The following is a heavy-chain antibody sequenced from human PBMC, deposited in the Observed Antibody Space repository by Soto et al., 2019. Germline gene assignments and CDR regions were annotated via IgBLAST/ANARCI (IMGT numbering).Heavy chain of an antibody. V-gene: IGHV4-4*02. J-gene: IGHJ6*02. D-gene: IGHD4-4*01. CDR1: GGSISSSNW. Sequence: LSLTCAVSGGSISSSNWWSWVRQPPGKGLEWIGEIYHSGSTNYNPSLKSRVTISVDKSKNQFSLKLSSVTAADTAVYYCATVTPYYYYYYGMDVWGQGTTVTVSS. CDR3: ATVTPYYYYYYGMDV. CDR2: IYHSGST.